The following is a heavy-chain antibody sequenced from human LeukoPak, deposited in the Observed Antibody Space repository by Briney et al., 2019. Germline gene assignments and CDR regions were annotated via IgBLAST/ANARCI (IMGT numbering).Heavy chain of an antibody. CDR2: ISSSGKYT. D-gene: IGHD3-10*01. CDR1: GFTFSRFS. CDR3: TRSLPVVRACDTFDI. V-gene: IGHV3-21*01. J-gene: IGHJ3*02. Sequence: GGSLRLSCAASGFTFSRFSMDWVRQAPGKGPEWGSSISSSGKYTYYADSLKGRLTISRDNAKNSLDLQMNSLRAEDPAVYYGTRSLPVVRACDTFDIWGQGTMVTVSS.